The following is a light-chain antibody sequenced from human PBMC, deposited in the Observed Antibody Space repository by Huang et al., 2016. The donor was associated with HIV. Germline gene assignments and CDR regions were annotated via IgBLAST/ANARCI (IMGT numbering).Light chain of an antibody. CDR2: DAS. CDR3: QQRSAWPRT. Sequence: EIVLTQSPATLSLSPGESATPSCRTSQSVFSSLAWYQQRPGQAPRLLSYDASTRATGVSARCSGSGSGTDFALTISSLESEDFAVYYCQQRSAWPRTFGQGTKLEI. CDR1: QSVFSS. J-gene: IGKJ2*01. V-gene: IGKV3-11*01.